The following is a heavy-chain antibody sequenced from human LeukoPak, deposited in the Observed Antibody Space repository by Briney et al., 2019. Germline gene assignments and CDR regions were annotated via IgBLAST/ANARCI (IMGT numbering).Heavy chain of an antibody. J-gene: IGHJ4*02. V-gene: IGHV3-33*01. CDR3: ARDPGVTTFYFDS. CDR2: IWFDGSKR. D-gene: IGHD4-17*01. Sequence: PRGSLRLSCVASGFTFSRYGMHWIRQAPGKGLEGVAVIWFDGSKRYYADSVKGRFTISRDDSKNMLYLQMNSLRVEDTAIYYCARDPGVTTFYFDSWGQGALVTVSS. CDR1: GFTFSRYG.